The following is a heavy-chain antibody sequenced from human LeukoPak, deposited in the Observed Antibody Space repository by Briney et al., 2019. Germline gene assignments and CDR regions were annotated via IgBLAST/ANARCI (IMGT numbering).Heavy chain of an antibody. CDR2: IYHSGST. CDR3: AREVGRLAARQGKYYFDY. V-gene: IGHV4-30-2*01. Sequence: SETLSLTCTVSGGSISSGGYYWSWIRQPPGKGLEWIGYIYHSGSTYYNPSLKSRVTISVDRSKNQFSLKLSSVAAADTAVYYCAREVGRLAARQGKYYFDYWGQGTLVTVSS. D-gene: IGHD6-6*01. CDR1: GGSISSGGYY. J-gene: IGHJ4*02.